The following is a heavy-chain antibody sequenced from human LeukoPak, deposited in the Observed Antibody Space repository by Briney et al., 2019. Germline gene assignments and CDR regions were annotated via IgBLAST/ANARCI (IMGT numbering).Heavy chain of an antibody. J-gene: IGHJ4*02. CDR3: ARKGATTSASHFDY. V-gene: IGHV3-21*01. D-gene: IGHD1-26*01. Sequence: GGSLRLSCAASGFTFSSYSMNWVRQAPGKGLEWVSSISSSSTYIHYADALKGRFTISRDNAKNSLFLQMNSLRAEDPAVYYCARKGATTSASHFDYWGQGPLVTVSS. CDR2: ISSSSTYI. CDR1: GFTFSSYS.